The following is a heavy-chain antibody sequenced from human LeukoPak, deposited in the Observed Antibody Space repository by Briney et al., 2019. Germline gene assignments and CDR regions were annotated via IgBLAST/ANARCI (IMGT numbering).Heavy chain of an antibody. CDR2: IVVGSGNT. V-gene: IGHV1-58*01. D-gene: IGHD6-13*01. Sequence: SVKVSCKASGFTFTSSAVQWVRQARGQRLEWIGWIVVGSGNTNYARKFQERVTITRDMSTSTAYMELSSLRSEDTAVYYCAADPHSSVAAGIQPLFDYWGQGTLVTVSS. CDR1: GFTFTSSA. CDR3: AADPHSSVAAGIQPLFDY. J-gene: IGHJ4*02.